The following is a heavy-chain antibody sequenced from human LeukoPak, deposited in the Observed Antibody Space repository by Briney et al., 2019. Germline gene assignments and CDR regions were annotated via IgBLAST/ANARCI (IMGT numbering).Heavy chain of an antibody. D-gene: IGHD1-14*01. CDR2: ISANNGKT. V-gene: IGHV1-18*01. Sequence: ASVKVSCKASGYIFTSYGITWVRQAPGQGLEWMGWISANNGKTNYAQKLQDRVTMTRDTPTSTAYMELRSLRSDDTAVYYCARDAGDSREPTHWGQGTLVTVSS. J-gene: IGHJ4*02. CDR1: GYIFTSYG. CDR3: ARDAGDSREPTH.